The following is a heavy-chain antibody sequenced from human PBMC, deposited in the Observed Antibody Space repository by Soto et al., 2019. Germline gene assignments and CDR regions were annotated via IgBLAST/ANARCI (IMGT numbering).Heavy chain of an antibody. CDR2: IYYSGST. CDR3: ARVSGYSSCWYRAY. Sequence: SETLSLTCTVSGGSISSGGYYWSWIRQPPGKGLEWIGYIYYSGSTYYNPSLKSRVTISVDTSKNQFSLTLSSVTAADPAVYYCARVSGYSSCWYRAYWGQGTLVTVSS. J-gene: IGHJ4*02. D-gene: IGHD6-19*01. CDR1: GGSISSGGYY. V-gene: IGHV4-31*03.